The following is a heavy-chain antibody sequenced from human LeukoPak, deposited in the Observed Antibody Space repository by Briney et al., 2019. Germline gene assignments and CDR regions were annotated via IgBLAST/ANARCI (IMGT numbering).Heavy chain of an antibody. CDR2: IYYSGIT. CDR3: ARHSKYYYDSSGSYVGYFQH. J-gene: IGHJ1*01. Sequence: SSETLSLTCTVSGGSISSYYWTWIRQPPGKGLEWIGYIYYSGITSYNPSLKSRVTISVDTSKNQFSLKLSSVTAADTAVYYCARHSKYYYDSSGSYVGYFQHWGQGTLVTVSS. D-gene: IGHD3-22*01. V-gene: IGHV4-59*08. CDR1: GGSISSYY.